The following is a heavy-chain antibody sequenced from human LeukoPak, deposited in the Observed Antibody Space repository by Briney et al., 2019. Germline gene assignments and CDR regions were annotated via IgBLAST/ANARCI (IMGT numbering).Heavy chain of an antibody. CDR3: ARDYRLTQIQY. V-gene: IGHV4-4*07. CDR1: GGSISSYY. CDR2: IYTSGSA. Sequence: SETLSLTRTVSGGSISSYYWSWIRQPAGKGLEWIGRIYTSGSATYNPSLKSRATMSVDTSKDQFSLKLSSVTAADTAVYYCARDYRLTQIQYWGQGTLVTVSS. J-gene: IGHJ1*01. D-gene: IGHD1-26*01.